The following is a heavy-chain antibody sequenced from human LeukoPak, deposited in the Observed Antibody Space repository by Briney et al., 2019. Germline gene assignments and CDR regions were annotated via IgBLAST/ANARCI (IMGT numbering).Heavy chain of an antibody. Sequence: GGSLRLSCAASGFTFSSYTMNWVRQAPGKGLEWVSYISSDSGAIYYADSVKGRFTISRDNAQKSLYLQMNSLRAEDTAVYYCARELAYWGQGAPVTVSS. V-gene: IGHV3-48*01. CDR1: GFTFSSYT. J-gene: IGHJ4*02. CDR3: ARELAY. CDR2: ISSDSGAI.